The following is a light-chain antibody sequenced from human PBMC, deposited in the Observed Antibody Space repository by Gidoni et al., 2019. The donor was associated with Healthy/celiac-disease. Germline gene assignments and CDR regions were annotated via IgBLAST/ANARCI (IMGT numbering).Light chain of an antibody. CDR2: GAS. CDR1: QSVSSN. V-gene: IGKV3-15*01. CDR3: QQESS. Sequence: EIAMTQSPATLSVSPGERATLSCRASQSVSSNLAWYQQKPGQAPRLLIYGASTRATGIPARFSGSGSGTEFTLTISSLQSEDFAVYYCQQESSFGQGTKLEIK. J-gene: IGKJ2*04.